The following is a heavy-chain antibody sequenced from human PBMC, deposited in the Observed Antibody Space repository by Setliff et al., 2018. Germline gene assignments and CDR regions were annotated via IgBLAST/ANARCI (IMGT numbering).Heavy chain of an antibody. D-gene: IGHD1-1*01. V-gene: IGHV4-39*07. J-gene: IGHJ4*02. CDR2: IYYTGST. Sequence: PSETLSLTCTVSGGPISSSSHYWGWIRQPPGKGLEWIGSIYYTGSTYYNPSLKSRVTMSVDTSKRQFSLKLGSATAADTAVYYCARDMGQPYYFESWGLGTLVTVSS. CDR3: ARDMGQPYYFES. CDR1: GGPISSSSHY.